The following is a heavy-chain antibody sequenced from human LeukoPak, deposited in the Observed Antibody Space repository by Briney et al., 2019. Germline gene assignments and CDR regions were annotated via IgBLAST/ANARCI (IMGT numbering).Heavy chain of an antibody. J-gene: IGHJ3*02. Sequence: ASVKISCKVSGYTFTDYYMHWVQQAPGKGLEWMGLVDPEDGETIYAEKFQGRVTITADTSTDTAYMELSSLRSEATAVYYCATKKEPYDAFDIWGQGTMVTVSS. V-gene: IGHV1-69-2*01. CDR1: GYTFTDYY. CDR3: ATKKEPYDAFDI. CDR2: VDPEDGET. D-gene: IGHD1-26*01.